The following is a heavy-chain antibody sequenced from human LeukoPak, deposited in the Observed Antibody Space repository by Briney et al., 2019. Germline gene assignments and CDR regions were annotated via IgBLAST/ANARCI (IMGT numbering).Heavy chain of an antibody. CDR1: GFTFSSYS. D-gene: IGHD7-27*01. CDR3: AKTGGPWD. V-gene: IGHV3-53*01. Sequence: GGSLRLSCAASGFTFSSYSMTWVRQAPGKGMEWVSVIYRDGTTHYADSVKGRFTISRDSLRNTLDLQMNSLRAEDTAVYYCAKTGGPWDWGQGALVTVSS. CDR2: IYRDGTT. J-gene: IGHJ4*02.